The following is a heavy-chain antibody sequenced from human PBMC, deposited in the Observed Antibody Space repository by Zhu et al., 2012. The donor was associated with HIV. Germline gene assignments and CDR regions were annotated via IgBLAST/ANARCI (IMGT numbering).Heavy chain of an antibody. Sequence: EVKLLESGGGLVQPGGSLRLSCAASGFIFSDYVMSWVRQAPGKGLEWVSDISGSGGNTNYADSVKGRFTISRDNSKSTLYLQMNILSAEDTATYYCTSPGRRNGRYYYYYMDVWGQKGTTGHRLL. CDR2: ISGSGGNT. V-gene: IGHV3-23*01. CDR1: GFIFSDYV. CDR3: TSPGRRNGRYYYYYMDV. D-gene: IGHD3-10*01. J-gene: IGHJ6*03.